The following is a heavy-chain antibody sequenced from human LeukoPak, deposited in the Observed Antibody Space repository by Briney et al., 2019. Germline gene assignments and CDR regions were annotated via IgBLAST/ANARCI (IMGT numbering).Heavy chain of an antibody. CDR1: GYSISSGYY. J-gene: IGHJ4*02. CDR2: IYHSGST. V-gene: IGHV4-38-2*01. CDR3: ARRLRATVTTSDY. Sequence: SETLSLTCAVSGYSISSGYYWGWIRQPPGKGLEWIGGIYHSGSTYYNPSLKSRVTISVDTSKNQFSLKLSSVTAADTAAYYCARRLRATVTTSDYWGQGTLVTVSS. D-gene: IGHD4-17*01.